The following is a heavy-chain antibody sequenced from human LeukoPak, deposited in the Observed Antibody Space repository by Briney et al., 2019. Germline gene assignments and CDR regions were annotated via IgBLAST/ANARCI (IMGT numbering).Heavy chain of an antibody. CDR1: GFTFDDYA. Sequence: GRSLRLSCAASGFTFDDYAMHWVRQAPGKGLEWVSGISWNSGSIGYADSVKGRFTISRDNAKNSLYLQMNSLRAEDTALYYCAREGGGLTVAGRRGIDYWGQGSLVIVSS. CDR3: AREGGGLTVAGRRGIDY. V-gene: IGHV3-9*01. J-gene: IGHJ4*02. CDR2: ISWNSGSI. D-gene: IGHD6-19*01.